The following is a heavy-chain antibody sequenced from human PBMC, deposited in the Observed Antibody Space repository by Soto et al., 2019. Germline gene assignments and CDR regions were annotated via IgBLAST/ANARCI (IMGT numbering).Heavy chain of an antibody. CDR3: AREIFC. J-gene: IGHJ1*01. D-gene: IGHD2-15*01. Sequence: EVQLVESGGGLVQPGGSLRLSCAASGFTFSNYWMHWVRQTPGKGLVWVSRINSDGSSTSYADSVKGRFTISRDNDKNILPLEMNSLRAEETAVFYSAREIFCWGQGTLVTVST. V-gene: IGHV3-74*01. CDR1: GFTFSNYW. CDR2: INSDGSST.